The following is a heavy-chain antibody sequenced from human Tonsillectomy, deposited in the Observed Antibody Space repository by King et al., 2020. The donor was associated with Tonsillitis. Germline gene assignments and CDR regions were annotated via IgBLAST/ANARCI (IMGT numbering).Heavy chain of an antibody. CDR2: FGYHGERT. D-gene: IGHD1-26*01. Sequence: VQLVESGGGLVQPGGSLRLSCSASGFRFRTHTMHWVRQAPGKGLEYVSSFGYHGERTFYADSVKDRFTISRDDSKSKLYVQMSGLRFEDTAVYYCVKDLSETYSFDYWGPGTLVSVSS. CDR1: GFRFRTHT. CDR3: VKDLSETYSFDY. V-gene: IGHV3-64*05. J-gene: IGHJ4*02.